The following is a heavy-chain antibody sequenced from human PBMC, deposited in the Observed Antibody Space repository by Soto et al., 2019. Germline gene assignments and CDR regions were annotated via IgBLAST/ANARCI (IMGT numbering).Heavy chain of an antibody. CDR2: INSDGSST. CDR1: GFTFSSYW. J-gene: IGHJ6*02. CDR3: ARDQVTTRYYYGMDV. Sequence: GGSLRLSCAASGFTFSSYWMHWVRQAPGKGLVWVSRINSDGSSTSYADSVKGRFTISRDNAKNTLYLQMNSLRAEDTAVYYCARDQVTTRYYYGMDVWGQGTTVTVSS. V-gene: IGHV3-74*01. D-gene: IGHD4-4*01.